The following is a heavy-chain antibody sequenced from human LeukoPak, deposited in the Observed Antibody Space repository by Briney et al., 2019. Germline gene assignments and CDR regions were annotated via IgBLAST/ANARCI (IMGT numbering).Heavy chain of an antibody. CDR3: ARAHYSSFDY. CDR2: INQDGGEK. V-gene: IGHV3-7*01. Sequence: PGGSLRLSCAASGFVFTNYWMTWVRQAPGKGLEWVANINQDGGEKYYVDSVKGRFTISRDNAKNSLYLQSLYLQMNSLRAEDTAVYYCARAHYSSFDYWGQGTLVTVSS. J-gene: IGHJ4*02. D-gene: IGHD6-13*01. CDR1: GFVFTNYW.